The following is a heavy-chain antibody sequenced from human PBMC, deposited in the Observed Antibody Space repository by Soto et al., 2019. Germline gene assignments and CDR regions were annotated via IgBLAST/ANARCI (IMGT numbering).Heavy chain of an antibody. V-gene: IGHV3-30*04. CDR3: AREYDSSGYGYDAFDI. J-gene: IGHJ3*02. CDR2: ISYDGRNK. Sequence: GGSLRLSCAASGFIFSTYAMHWVRQAPGKGLEWVTFISYDGRNKYYADSVKDRFTISRDNSKNTLYLLMNSLRTEDTAVYYCAREYDSSGYGYDAFDIWGQGTMVTVS. CDR1: GFIFSTYA. D-gene: IGHD3-22*01.